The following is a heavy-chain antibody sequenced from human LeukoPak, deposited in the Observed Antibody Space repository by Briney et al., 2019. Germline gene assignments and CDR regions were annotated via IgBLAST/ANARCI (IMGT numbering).Heavy chain of an antibody. CDR3: ARDYYGSGSYDWYFDL. D-gene: IGHD3-10*01. Sequence: SETLSLTCTVSGGSISSYSWSWIRQPPGKGLEWIGYIHYNGSPNYNPSLKSRVTMSVDTSKNQFSLKLSSVTAADTAVYYCARDYYGSGSYDWYFDLWGRGTLVTVSS. V-gene: IGHV4-59*12. CDR1: GGSISSYS. CDR2: IHYNGSP. J-gene: IGHJ2*01.